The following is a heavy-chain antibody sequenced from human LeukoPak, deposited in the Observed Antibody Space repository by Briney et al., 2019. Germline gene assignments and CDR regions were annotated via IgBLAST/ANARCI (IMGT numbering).Heavy chain of an antibody. V-gene: IGHV4-61*01. Sequence: KASETLSLTCTVSGASVSSGSYYWSWIRQPPGKGLEWIGYIYYSGSTNYNPSLKSRVTILVDTSKNQFSLKLSSVTAADTAVYFCARGTAVAGTWGQGTLVTVSS. D-gene: IGHD6-19*01. CDR3: ARGTAVAGT. CDR1: GASVSSGSYY. J-gene: IGHJ5*02. CDR2: IYYSGST.